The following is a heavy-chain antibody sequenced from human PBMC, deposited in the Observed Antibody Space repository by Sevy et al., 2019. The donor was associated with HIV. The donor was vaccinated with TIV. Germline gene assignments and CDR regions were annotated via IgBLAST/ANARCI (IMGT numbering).Heavy chain of an antibody. V-gene: IGHV3-7*01. J-gene: IGHJ4*02. Sequence: GGSLRLSCAASGFTFSSYWMTLVRQAPGKGLEWVANIKQDMSEKYYAYSVNGRFTISRDNARHSLYLQMESLRAEDTAVYYCARAQQVTMLVVIGGLYFDFWGQGTLVTVSS. CDR2: IKQDMSEK. CDR3: ARAQQVTMLVVIGGLYFDF. D-gene: IGHD3-22*01. CDR1: GFTFSSYW.